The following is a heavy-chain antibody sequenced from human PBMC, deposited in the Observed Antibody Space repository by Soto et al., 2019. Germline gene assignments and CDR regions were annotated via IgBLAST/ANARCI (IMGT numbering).Heavy chain of an antibody. CDR3: ARDSYGDYLGY. D-gene: IGHD4-17*01. J-gene: IGHJ4*02. V-gene: IGHV4-31*03. CDR2: IYYSGST. CDR1: GGSISSGGYY. Sequence: SETLSLTCTVSGGSISSGGYYWSWIRQHPGKGLEWIGYIYYSGSTYYNPSLKSRVAISVDTSKNQFSLKLSSVTAADTAVYYCARDSYGDYLGYWGQGTLVTVSS.